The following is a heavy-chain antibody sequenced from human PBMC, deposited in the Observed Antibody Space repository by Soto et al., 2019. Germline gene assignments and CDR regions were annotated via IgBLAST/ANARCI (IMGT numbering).Heavy chain of an antibody. J-gene: IGHJ4*02. D-gene: IGHD6-13*01. CDR1: GFTFSSYG. V-gene: IGHV3-30*18. CDR2: ISYDGSNK. Sequence: ESGGGVVQPGRSLRLSCAASGFTFSSYGMHWVRQAPGKGLEWVAVISYDGSNKYYADSVKGRFTISRDNSKNTLYLQMNSLRAEDTAVYYCAKDSDRMAAAGTPVDYWGQGTLVTVSS. CDR3: AKDSDRMAAAGTPVDY.